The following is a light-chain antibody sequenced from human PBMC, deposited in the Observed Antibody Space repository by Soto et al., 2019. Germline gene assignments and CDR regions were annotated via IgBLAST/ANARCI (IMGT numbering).Light chain of an antibody. CDR3: QQANSFPIT. Sequence: DIRVTRSPSAEFAAVGDRFTITCRASQGITNRLAWYQQKPGKAPKLLIYEASSLQSGVPSRISGSGSGTDFTLTISSLQPEDFATYYCQQANSFPITFGQGTRLEIK. CDR1: QGITNR. CDR2: EAS. V-gene: IGKV1D-12*01. J-gene: IGKJ5*01.